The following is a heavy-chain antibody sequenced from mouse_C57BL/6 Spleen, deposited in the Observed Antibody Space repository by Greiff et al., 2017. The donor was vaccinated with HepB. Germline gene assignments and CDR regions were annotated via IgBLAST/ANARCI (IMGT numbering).Heavy chain of an antibody. CDR2: IYPGSGNT. CDR3: ARSGVTTRDIDY. CDR1: GYSFTSYY. D-gene: IGHD1-1*01. Sequence: VQRVESGPELVKPGASVKISCKASGYSFTSYYIHWVKQRPGQGLEWIGWIYPGSGNTKYNEKFKGKATLTADTSSSTDYMQLSRLTSEDSAVYDCARSGVTTRDIDYWGQGTTLTVSS. V-gene: IGHV1-66*01. J-gene: IGHJ2*01.